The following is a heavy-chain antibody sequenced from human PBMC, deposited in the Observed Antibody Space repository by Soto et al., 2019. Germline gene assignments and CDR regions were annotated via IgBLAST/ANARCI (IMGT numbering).Heavy chain of an antibody. CDR2: IWYDGSNK. CDR1: GFTFSSYG. J-gene: IGHJ4*02. D-gene: IGHD3-3*01. CDR3: TTLRFLEWLLSQPPYYFDY. Sequence: GGSLRLSCAASGFTFSSYGMHWVRQAPGKGLEWVAVIWYDGSNKYYADSVKGRFTISRDNSKNTLYLQMNSLRAEDTAVYYCTTLRFLEWLLSQPPYYFDYWGQGTLVTVSS. V-gene: IGHV3-33*01.